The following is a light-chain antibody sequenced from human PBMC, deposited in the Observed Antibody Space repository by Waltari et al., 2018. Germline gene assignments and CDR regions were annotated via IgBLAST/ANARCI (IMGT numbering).Light chain of an antibody. Sequence: DIVMTQSPVTLSVSPGERATLSCRASQSVRSDVAWYQQKPGQAPRLLIYGGSTRATGIPARFSGSGSGTEFTLTISSLQSEDFAVYYCQQYNNWPLYTFGQGTKLEIK. CDR2: GGS. V-gene: IGKV3-15*01. J-gene: IGKJ2*01. CDR3: QQYNNWPLYT. CDR1: QSVRSD.